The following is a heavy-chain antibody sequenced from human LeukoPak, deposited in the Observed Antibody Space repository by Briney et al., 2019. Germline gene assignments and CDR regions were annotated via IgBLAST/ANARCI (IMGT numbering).Heavy chain of an antibody. V-gene: IGHV3-15*01. CDR1: GFTLSNAL. J-gene: IGHJ4*02. CDR3: TTDPGLW. Sequence: GGALILSCAASGFTLSNALMTWVRQAPGKGLEWVGRIKSKTDGGTTDCAAPVKGRFTNSRDDSKNTLYLQMNSLKTEDTAVYYCTTDPGLWWGQGTLVTVSS. CDR2: IKSKTDGGTT.